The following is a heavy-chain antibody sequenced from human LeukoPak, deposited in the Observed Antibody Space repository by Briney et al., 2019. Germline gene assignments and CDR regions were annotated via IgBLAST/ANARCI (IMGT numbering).Heavy chain of an antibody. CDR3: AREGDPLEVGDAFDI. Sequence: SETLSLTCTVSGGSISSSSYYWGWIRQPPGKGLEWIGSIYYSGSTYYNPPLKSRVTMSADTSKNQFSLTLTSVTAADTALYYCAREGDPLEVGDAFDIWGQGTMVTVSS. CDR1: GGSISSSSYY. D-gene: IGHD2-15*01. CDR2: IYYSGST. J-gene: IGHJ3*02. V-gene: IGHV4-39*07.